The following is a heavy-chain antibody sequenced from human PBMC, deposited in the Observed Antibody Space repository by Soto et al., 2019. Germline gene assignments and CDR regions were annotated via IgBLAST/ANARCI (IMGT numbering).Heavy chain of an antibody. J-gene: IGHJ4*02. Sequence: QVQLQESGPGLVKPSETLSLTCTVSGGSISSYYWSWIRQPPGKGLEWIGYIYYSGSTNYNPSLKSRVTISVDTSKNQFSLKLSSVTAADTAVYYCASLTSIPYWGQGTLVTVSS. V-gene: IGHV4-59*08. D-gene: IGHD4-17*01. CDR3: ASLTSIPY. CDR1: GGSISSYY. CDR2: IYYSGST.